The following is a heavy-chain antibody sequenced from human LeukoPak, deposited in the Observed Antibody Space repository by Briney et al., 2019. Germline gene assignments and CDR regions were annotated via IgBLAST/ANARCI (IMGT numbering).Heavy chain of an antibody. Sequence: GGPLRLSCTASGFTLSLYSMHWVRQAPGKGLEWVSSIGRSSQYIYYGDSVRGRFTISRDNAKNSLYLDMNSPRAEDTAVYYCARDASNIDFAPYFYYMDVWGKGTTVTVS. J-gene: IGHJ6*03. CDR2: IGRSSQYI. V-gene: IGHV3-21*01. CDR3: ARDASNIDFAPYFYYMDV. D-gene: IGHD3-3*01. CDR1: GFTLSLYS.